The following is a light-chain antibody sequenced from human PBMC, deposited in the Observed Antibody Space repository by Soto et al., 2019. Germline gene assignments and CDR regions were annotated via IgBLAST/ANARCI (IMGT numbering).Light chain of an antibody. CDR2: GAS. V-gene: IGKV3-15*01. CDR1: RNVTTN. J-gene: IGKJ1*01. CDR3: QQYNYWPRA. Sequence: IVMTQSPATLSVSPGERAALSCTASRNVTTNLAWYQQRPGLAPRLLISGASTRATGFPARFSGSGSGTEFTLTISSLQSEDVAIYYCQQYNYWPRAFGQGTKVEIK.